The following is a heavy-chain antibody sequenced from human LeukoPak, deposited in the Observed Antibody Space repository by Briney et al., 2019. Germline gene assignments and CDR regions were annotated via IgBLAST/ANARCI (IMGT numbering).Heavy chain of an antibody. CDR1: GFTVSSNY. V-gene: IGHV3-66*01. CDR3: ARDEQQLSFDY. Sequence: PGGSLRLSCAASGFTVSSNYMSWVRQAPGKGLEWVSVIYSGGSTYYADSVKGRFTISRDNSKNTLYLQMNSLRAEDTAVYYGARDEQQLSFDYWGQGTLVTVSS. CDR2: IYSGGST. J-gene: IGHJ4*02. D-gene: IGHD6-13*01.